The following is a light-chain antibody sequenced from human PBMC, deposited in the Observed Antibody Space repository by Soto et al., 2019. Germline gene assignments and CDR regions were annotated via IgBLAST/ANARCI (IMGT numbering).Light chain of an antibody. V-gene: IGKV3-15*01. Sequence: EIVMTQSPATLSVSPGERATLSCRASQSVSSNLAWYQQKPGQAPRLLIYRASTRATGIPARFSGSGSGTEFTLTISGLQSEDFAVYYCQQYNNWYTFGQGTKLEIK. J-gene: IGKJ2*01. CDR2: RAS. CDR3: QQYNNWYT. CDR1: QSVSSN.